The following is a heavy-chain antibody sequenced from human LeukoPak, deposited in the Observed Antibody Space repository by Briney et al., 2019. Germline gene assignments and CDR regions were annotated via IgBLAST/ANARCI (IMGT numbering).Heavy chain of an antibody. D-gene: IGHD3-22*01. CDR3: ARHKPLDFYYDSSGDFDY. J-gene: IGHJ4*02. CDR1: GGSISSYY. Sequence: SETLSLTCTVSGGSISSYYWSWVRQPPGKGLEGLGYIFYSGNTNYNPSLKSRVTISVDTSKNQFSLNLTSVTAADTAVYYCARHKPLDFYYDSSGDFDYWGQGTLVTVSS. CDR2: IFYSGNT. V-gene: IGHV4-59*08.